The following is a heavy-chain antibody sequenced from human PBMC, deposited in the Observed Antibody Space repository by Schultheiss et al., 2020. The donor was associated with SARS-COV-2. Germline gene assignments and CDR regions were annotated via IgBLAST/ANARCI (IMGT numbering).Heavy chain of an antibody. V-gene: IGHV4-34*01. CDR2: VTHSGST. CDR3: ARMAFDSSGYYPNWFDP. D-gene: IGHD3-22*01. CDR1: GGSFSDHY. Sequence: SETLSLTCAVSGGSFSDHYCTWIRQSPGKGLEYIGEVTHSGSTNYNPSLKSRVTISVDTSKNQFSLKLSSVTAADTAVYYCARMAFDSSGYYPNWFDPWGQGTLVTVS. J-gene: IGHJ5*02.